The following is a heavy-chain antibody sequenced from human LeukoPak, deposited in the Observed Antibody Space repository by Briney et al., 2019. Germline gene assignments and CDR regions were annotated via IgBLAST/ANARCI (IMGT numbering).Heavy chain of an antibody. CDR2: MNPNSGNT. J-gene: IGHJ4*02. V-gene: IGHV1-8*01. D-gene: IGHD6-19*01. CDR1: GYTFTSYD. CDR3: ARATPGIAVANY. Sequence: ASVKVSCKASGYTFTSYDINWVRQATGQGLEWMGWMNPNSGNTGYAQKFQGRVTMTRNTSISTAYMELSSLRSDDTAVYYCARATPGIAVANYWGQGTLVTVSS.